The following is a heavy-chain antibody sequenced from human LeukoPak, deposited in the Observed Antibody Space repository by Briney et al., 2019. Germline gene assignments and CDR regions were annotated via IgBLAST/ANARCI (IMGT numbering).Heavy chain of an antibody. CDR1: GFTFSSYG. CDR2: IWYDGSNK. CDR3: AREGGIAAADTGYYGMDV. D-gene: IGHD6-13*01. Sequence: GGSLRLSCAASGFTFSSYGMHWVRQAPGKGLEWVAVIWYDGSNKYYADSVKGRFTISRDNSKNTLYLQMNSLRAEDTAVYYCAREGGIAAADTGYYGMDVWGQGTTVTASS. V-gene: IGHV3-33*01. J-gene: IGHJ6*02.